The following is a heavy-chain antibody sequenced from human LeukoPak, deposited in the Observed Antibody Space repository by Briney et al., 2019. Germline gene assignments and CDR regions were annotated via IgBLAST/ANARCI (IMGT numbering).Heavy chain of an antibody. D-gene: IGHD3-22*01. J-gene: IGHJ3*02. CDR1: GFTFSSYA. CDR2: ISGSGGST. CDR3: AKDDSSGYYSDAFDI. V-gene: IGHV3-23*01. Sequence: PGASLRLSCAASGFTFSSYAMSWVRQAPGKGLDWVSAISGSGGSTYYADSVKGRFTISRDNSKNTLYLQMNSLRAEDTAVYYCAKDDSSGYYSDAFDIWGQGTMVTVSS.